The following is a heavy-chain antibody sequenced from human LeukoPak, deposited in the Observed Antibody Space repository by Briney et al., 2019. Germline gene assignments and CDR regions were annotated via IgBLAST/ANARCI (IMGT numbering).Heavy chain of an antibody. J-gene: IGHJ4*02. D-gene: IGHD4-23*01. CDR2: IWFDGSNE. CDR3: ARAPPVVTPYFDY. V-gene: IGHV3-33*01. CDR1: GFTFSSYG. Sequence: GGSLTLSCAASGFTFSSYGMHWVRQAPGKGLEWVTLIWFDGSNEYYADSVKGRFTISRDNSKNTVYLQMNRLRAEDTAVYYCARAPPVVTPYFDYWGQGTLVTVSS.